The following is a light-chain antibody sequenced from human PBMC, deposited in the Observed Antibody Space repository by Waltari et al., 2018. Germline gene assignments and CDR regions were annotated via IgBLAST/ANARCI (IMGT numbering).Light chain of an antibody. Sequence: SSELTQDPAVSVALGQTVTITCQGNGLRSYYASWYQQRPGQAPILIMYGKNNRPSGVPDRFSGSNSDNTASLTSTGAQAEDEASYYGHSRDASGVGGSFGGGTKLTVL. CDR3: HSRDASGVGGS. CDR1: GLRSYY. CDR2: GKN. J-gene: IGLJ2*01. V-gene: IGLV3-19*01.